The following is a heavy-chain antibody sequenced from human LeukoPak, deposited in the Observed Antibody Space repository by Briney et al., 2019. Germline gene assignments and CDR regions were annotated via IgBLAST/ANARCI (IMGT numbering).Heavy chain of an antibody. Sequence: SETLSLTCTVSGGSISSYYWSWIRQPPGKGLEWIGYIYYSGSTNYNPSLKSRVTISVDTSKKQFSLKLSSVTAADTAVYYCARHWIAVRPPRGSDYWGQGTLVTVSS. V-gene: IGHV4-59*08. CDR3: ARHWIAVRPPRGSDY. CDR1: GGSISSYY. CDR2: IYYSGST. D-gene: IGHD6-6*01. J-gene: IGHJ4*02.